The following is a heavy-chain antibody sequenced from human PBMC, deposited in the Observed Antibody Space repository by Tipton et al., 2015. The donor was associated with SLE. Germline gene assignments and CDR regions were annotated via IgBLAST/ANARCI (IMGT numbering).Heavy chain of an antibody. CDR3: ARTIRGPRYWYFDL. D-gene: IGHD1-14*01. CDR2: MYYSGSN. Sequence: TLSLTCTVSGASISSHYWSWIRQPPGKGLEWIGYMYYSGSNNYNPSLRSRVTISVDTSKNQFSLKLSSVTAADTAVFYCARTIRGPRYWYFDLWGRGALVTVSS. CDR1: GASISSHY. J-gene: IGHJ2*01. V-gene: IGHV4-59*11.